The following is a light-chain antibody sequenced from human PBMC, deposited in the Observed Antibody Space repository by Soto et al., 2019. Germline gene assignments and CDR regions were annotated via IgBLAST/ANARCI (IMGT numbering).Light chain of an antibody. Sequence: QPVLTQPASVSGSPGQSITISCTGTSSDVGGYNYVSWYQQHPGKAPKLMIYDVSNRPSGVSNRFSGSKSGNTASLTISGLQAEDEADYYCSSYTSSTTRVLGGGTKLTVL. J-gene: IGLJ2*01. CDR2: DVS. V-gene: IGLV2-14*01. CDR1: SSDVGGYNY. CDR3: SSYTSSTTRV.